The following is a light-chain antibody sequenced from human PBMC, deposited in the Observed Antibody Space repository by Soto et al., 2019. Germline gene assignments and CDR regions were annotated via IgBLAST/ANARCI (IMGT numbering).Light chain of an antibody. V-gene: IGKV1-39*01. J-gene: IGKJ2*01. CDR2: GAS. Sequence: DIQMTQSPSSLSAAVGDRVTISCRASQNIKNYVNWFQLKPGKAPKLLIYGASSLQSAVPSRFSGSGSGTEFTLAISSLQPDDFATYYCQQYGTLLTFGQGTKVEIK. CDR3: QQYGTLLT. CDR1: QNIKNY.